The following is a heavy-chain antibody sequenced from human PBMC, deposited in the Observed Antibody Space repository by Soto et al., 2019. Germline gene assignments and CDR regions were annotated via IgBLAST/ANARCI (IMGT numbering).Heavy chain of an antibody. CDR1: GFTFSSYG. Sequence: QVQLVESGGGVVQPGRSLRLSCAASGFTFSSYGMHWVRQAPGKGLEWVAVIWYDGSNKYYADSVKGRFTISRDNSKNTLYLQMNSLRAEDTAVYYCARDCEQLVLCYWGQGTLVTVSS. V-gene: IGHV3-33*01. D-gene: IGHD6-6*01. CDR3: ARDCEQLVLCY. J-gene: IGHJ4*02. CDR2: IWYDGSNK.